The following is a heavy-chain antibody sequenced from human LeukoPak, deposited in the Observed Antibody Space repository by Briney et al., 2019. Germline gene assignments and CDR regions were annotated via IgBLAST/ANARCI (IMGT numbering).Heavy chain of an antibody. CDR2: INHSGST. V-gene: IGHV4-34*01. CDR3: ARGFYSSSWYRFDY. CDR1: GGSFSCYY. J-gene: IGHJ4*02. D-gene: IGHD6-13*01. Sequence: SETLSLTCAVYGGSFSCYYWSWIRQPPGKGLEWIGEINHSGSTNYNPSLKSPVTISVDTSKNQFSLKLSSVTAADTAVYYCARGFYSSSWYRFDYWGQGTLVTVSS.